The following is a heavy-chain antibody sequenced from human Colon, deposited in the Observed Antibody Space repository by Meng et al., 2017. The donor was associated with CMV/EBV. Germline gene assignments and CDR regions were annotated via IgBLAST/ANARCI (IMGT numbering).Heavy chain of an antibody. J-gene: IGHJ4*02. CDR2: ISISSNLI. CDR3: ATYTSGSYGY. Sequence: GGSLRLSCAASGFSLGDFNLNWVRQAPGKGLEWVSSISISSNLIYYAESVRGRFTVSRDNAKNALYLQMNSLRVEDTAVYYCATYTSGSYGYWGQGTLVTVSS. D-gene: IGHD3-10*01. CDR1: GFSLGDFN. V-gene: IGHV3-21*01.